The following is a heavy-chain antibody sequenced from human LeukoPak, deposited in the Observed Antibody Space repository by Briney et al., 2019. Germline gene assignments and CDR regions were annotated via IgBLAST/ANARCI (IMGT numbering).Heavy chain of an antibody. D-gene: IGHD3-10*01. CDR2: INADGRST. V-gene: IGHV3-74*01. J-gene: IGHJ3*02. CDR3: ARDHGVRGLISHDAFDI. Sequence: PGGSLRLSCAASGFTFISYWMHWVRHDPGRGLVWVSSINADGRSTIYADSVKGRLTIYRDKGKYTLYLQMNSLRAEDTAVYYCARDHGVRGLISHDAFDIWGQGTMVTVSS. CDR1: GFTFISYW.